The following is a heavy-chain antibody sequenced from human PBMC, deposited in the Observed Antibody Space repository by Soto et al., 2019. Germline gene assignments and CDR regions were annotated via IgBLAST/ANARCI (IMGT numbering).Heavy chain of an antibody. CDR1: GLTFSSYA. CDR3: TTYDYILGSFRYRWAY. CDR2: ISVSGNTT. V-gene: IGHV3-23*01. J-gene: IGHJ4*02. D-gene: IGHD3-16*02. Sequence: PGGSLRLSCAASGLTFSSYAMSWVRQAPGKGLKWVSAISVSGNTTYYADSVKGRFTISRDISKNTLYLQMNGLKTEDTAVYYCTTYDYILGSFRYRWAYWGQGTLVTVSS.